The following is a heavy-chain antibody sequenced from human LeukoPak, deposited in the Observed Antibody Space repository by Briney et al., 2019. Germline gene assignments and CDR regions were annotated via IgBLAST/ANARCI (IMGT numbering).Heavy chain of an antibody. J-gene: IGHJ3*02. CDR2: INHGGST. D-gene: IGHD5-18*01. V-gene: IGHV4-4*02. CDR3: ARVKLTTWIQLWLRAFDI. Sequence: SETLSLTCGVSGGSISDTNWWTWFRQPPGKGLEWIGEINHGGSTNYNPSLKSRVTISVDTSKNQFSLKLSSVTAADTAVYYCARVKLTTWIQLWLRAFDIWGQGTMVTVSS. CDR1: GGSISDTNW.